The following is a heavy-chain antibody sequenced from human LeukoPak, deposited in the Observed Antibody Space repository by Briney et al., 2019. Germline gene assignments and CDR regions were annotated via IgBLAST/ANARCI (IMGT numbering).Heavy chain of an antibody. V-gene: IGHV1-69*01. Sequence: SVKVSCKASGGTISGYAISWVRQAPGQGLEWMGGIIPIFGTADYAQRFQGRVTITADESTSTAYMELSSLRSEDTAVYYCARVALGRRRLQTSSYYGMDVWGQGTTVTVSS. J-gene: IGHJ6*02. CDR1: GGTISGYA. CDR3: ARVALGRRRLQTSSYYGMDV. CDR2: IIPIFGTA. D-gene: IGHD5-24*01.